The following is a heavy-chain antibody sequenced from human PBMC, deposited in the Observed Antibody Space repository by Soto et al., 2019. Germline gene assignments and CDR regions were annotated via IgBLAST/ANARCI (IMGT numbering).Heavy chain of an antibody. V-gene: IGHV3-48*02. Sequence: PGGSLRLSCAASGLPFSFYSRNWVRQAPGKGLEWISYITSTSSAINYADSVRGRFTISRDNAMRSLFLHINSLRDEDTAVYYSAGDEKGPAYTHGLYYFAYWGQGALFPVS. CDR2: ITSTSSAI. D-gene: IGHD2-21*01. CDR3: AGDEKGPAYTHGLYYFAY. J-gene: IGHJ4*02. CDR1: GLPFSFYS.